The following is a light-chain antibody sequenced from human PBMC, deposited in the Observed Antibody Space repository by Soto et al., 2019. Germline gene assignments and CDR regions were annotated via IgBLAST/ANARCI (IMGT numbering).Light chain of an antibody. CDR3: QKYNSAPLT. V-gene: IGKV1-27*01. Sequence: DIQMTQSPSSLSASVGDRVTITCRASQDISNSLAWYQQKPGKVPKVLIYAASILQSGVPARFSGSGSGTDVTLTISSRQPGDVATYYGQKYNSAPLTFGGGTKVEI. CDR2: AAS. CDR1: QDISNS. J-gene: IGKJ4*01.